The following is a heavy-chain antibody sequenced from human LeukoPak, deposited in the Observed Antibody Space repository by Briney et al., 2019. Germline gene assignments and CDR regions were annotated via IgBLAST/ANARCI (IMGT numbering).Heavy chain of an antibody. CDR3: ARDAGKYYYDSSGYYPDAFDI. CDR2: IIPIFGTA. Sequence: ASVKVSCKASGGTFSSYAISWVRQAPGQGLEWMGGIIPIFGTANYAQKFQGRVTITTDESTSTAYMELSSLRSEDTAVYYCARDAGKYYYDSSGYYPDAFDIWGQGTMVTVSS. J-gene: IGHJ3*02. D-gene: IGHD3-22*01. CDR1: GGTFSSYA. V-gene: IGHV1-69*05.